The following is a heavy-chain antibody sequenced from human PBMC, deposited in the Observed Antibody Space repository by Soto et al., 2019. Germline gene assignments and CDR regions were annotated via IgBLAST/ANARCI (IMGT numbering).Heavy chain of an antibody. D-gene: IGHD3-22*01. Sequence: QVQLVESGGGVVQPGRSLRLSCEGSGFTSSSYVMHWVRQAPGKGLEWVALISFDGSKKNYADSVKGRFTISRDNSKNMMYLLMNSLRPEDTAVYYCARGVFYYYGSSGYSPDYWGQGTLVTVSS. CDR1: GFTSSSYV. CDR3: ARGVFYYYGSSGYSPDY. J-gene: IGHJ4*02. CDR2: ISFDGSKK. V-gene: IGHV3-30-3*01.